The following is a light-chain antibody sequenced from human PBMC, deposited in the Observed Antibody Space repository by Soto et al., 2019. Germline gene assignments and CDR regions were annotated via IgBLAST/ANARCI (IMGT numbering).Light chain of an antibody. J-gene: IGLJ1*01. V-gene: IGLV2-23*01. CDR2: ETS. CDR1: SSDFGSYKF. CDR3: FSFTSTNTHV. Sequence: QSVLTQPASVSGSPGQSVTISCTGTSSDFGSYKFVSWYQHHPGKVPKVIIYETSKRPPGVSDRFSGSKSGNTASLTISWLQAEDEADYYCFSFTSTNTHVFGSGTKVTVL.